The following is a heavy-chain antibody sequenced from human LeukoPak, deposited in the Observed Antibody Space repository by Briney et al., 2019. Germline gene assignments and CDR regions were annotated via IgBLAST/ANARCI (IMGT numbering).Heavy chain of an antibody. Sequence: PSQTLSLTCTVSGGSISSGGYYWSWFRQHPGKGLEWIGFIYYSGKSYYKPSLKSRVTISVDPSKNQFSLRLNSVTAADTAVYYCARDNEWFGIDYWGQGTLVTVSS. V-gene: IGHV4-31*03. CDR2: IYYSGKS. CDR3: ARDNEWFGIDY. J-gene: IGHJ4*02. D-gene: IGHD3-10*01. CDR1: GGSISSGGYY.